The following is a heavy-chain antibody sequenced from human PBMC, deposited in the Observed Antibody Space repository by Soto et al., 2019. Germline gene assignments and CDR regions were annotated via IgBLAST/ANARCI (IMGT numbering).Heavy chain of an antibody. J-gene: IGHJ6*02. CDR1: GFTFSTYS. CDR2: ISSRSDI. D-gene: IGHD2-2*02. CDR3: AREYTAWPLAYGLDV. Sequence: LRLSCVGSGFTFSTYSIHWVRQAPGKGLEWVSSISSRSDIYYANSVKGRFTISRDNAKNSVSLQMNSLRAEDTAVYYCAREYTAWPLAYGLDVWGQGTTVTVSS. V-gene: IGHV3-21*01.